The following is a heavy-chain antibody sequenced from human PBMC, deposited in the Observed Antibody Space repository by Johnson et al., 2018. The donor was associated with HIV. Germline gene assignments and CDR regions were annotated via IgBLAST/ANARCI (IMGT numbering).Heavy chain of an antibody. V-gene: IGHV3-7*05. CDR2: IKQDGSEK. D-gene: IGHD2-2*01. J-gene: IGHJ3*02. Sequence: VQLVESGGGLVKPGGSLRLSCAASGFTFSRYWMSWVRQAPGKGLEWVANIKQDGSEKYYVDSVKGRFTISRDNAKNSVYLQMNSLRAEDTAVYYCAGGTLAAFDIWGQGTMVTVSS. CDR3: AGGTLAAFDI. CDR1: GFTFSRYW.